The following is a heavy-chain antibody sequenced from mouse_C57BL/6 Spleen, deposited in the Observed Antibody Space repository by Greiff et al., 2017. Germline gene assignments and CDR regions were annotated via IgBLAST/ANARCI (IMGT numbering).Heavy chain of an antibody. CDR3: ARWDYGSSEGNYFDY. CDR2: INPYNGDT. CDR1: GYSFTGYF. D-gene: IGHD1-1*01. V-gene: IGHV1-20*01. Sequence: EVQLQQSGPELVKPGDSVKISCKASGYSFTGYFMNWVMQSHGKSLEWIGRINPYNGDTFYNQKFKGKATLTVDKSSSTAHMELRSLTSEDSAVYYCARWDYGSSEGNYFDYWGQGTTRTVSS. J-gene: IGHJ2*01.